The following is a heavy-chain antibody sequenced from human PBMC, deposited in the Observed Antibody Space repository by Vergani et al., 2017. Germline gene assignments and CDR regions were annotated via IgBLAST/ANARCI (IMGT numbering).Heavy chain of an antibody. V-gene: IGHV4-34*01. CDR1: GGSFSGYY. Sequence: QVQLQQWGAGLLKPSETLSLTCAVYGGSFSGYYWRWIRQPPGKGLEWIGEINHSGSTNYNPSLKSRVTISVDTSKNQFSLKLSSVTAADTAVNSCARLGYCSSTSCEAGWFDPWGQGTLVTVSS. CDR3: ARLGYCSSTSCEAGWFDP. J-gene: IGHJ5*02. CDR2: INHSGST. D-gene: IGHD2-2*01.